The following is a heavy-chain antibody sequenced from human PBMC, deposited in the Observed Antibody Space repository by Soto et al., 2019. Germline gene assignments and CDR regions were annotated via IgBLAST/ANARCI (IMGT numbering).Heavy chain of an antibody. J-gene: IGHJ6*01. CDR2: INGYNGNT. CDR1: GYTFSTHG. CDR3: ARMVDAPNSYSGTDV. Sequence: QVQLVQSGAEVKKPGASVKVSCKASGYTFSTHGISWVRQAPGQGLEWKQWINGYNGNTNYAPQLQDRITMTTYTTATTASSVLTRLRSDDTGLYFCARMVDAPNSYSGTDVCGPGKGVTVSS. V-gene: IGHV1-18*01. D-gene: IGHD3-10*01.